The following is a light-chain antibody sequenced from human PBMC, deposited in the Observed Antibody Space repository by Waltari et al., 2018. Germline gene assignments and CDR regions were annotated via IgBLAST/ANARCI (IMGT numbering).Light chain of an antibody. CDR3: QQYYSSPRT. J-gene: IGKJ1*01. Sequence: DIVMTQSPDSLAVSLGERATINCKSSQSVLYSSNNKNYLAWYQQKPGQPPKLLISWASTRESGVPDRFSGSGSGTDVTLTSSSLQAEDVAVYYCQQYYSSPRTFGQGTKVEIK. V-gene: IGKV4-1*01. CDR1: QSVLYSSNNKNY. CDR2: WAS.